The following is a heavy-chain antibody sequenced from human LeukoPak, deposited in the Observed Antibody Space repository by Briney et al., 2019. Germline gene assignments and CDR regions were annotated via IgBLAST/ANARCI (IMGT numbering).Heavy chain of an antibody. CDR2: IYYSGST. Sequence: SETLSLTCTVSGGSISSYYWSWIRQPPGKGLEWIGYIYYSGSTNYNPSLKSRVTISVDTSKNQFSLKLSSVTAADTAVYYCARYVVREYTGRAIDFWGQGTLDRLL. CDR3: ARYVVREYTGRAIDF. V-gene: IGHV4-59*08. D-gene: IGHD2-2*01. J-gene: IGHJ4*02. CDR1: GGSISSYY.